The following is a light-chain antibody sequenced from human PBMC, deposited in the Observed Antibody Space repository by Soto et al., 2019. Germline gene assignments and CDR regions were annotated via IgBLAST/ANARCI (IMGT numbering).Light chain of an antibody. CDR3: CSYTTSNTRQLV. CDR2: DVS. CDR1: SSDVGGYNY. Sequence: QSALTQPASVSGSPGQSITISCTGTSSDVGGYNYVSGYQQHPGKATHFMIYDVSNRPSGVSNRFSGSKSGNTASLPIYGRHAEDEADYYCCSYTTSNTRQLVFGTGTKVTGL. V-gene: IGLV2-14*01. J-gene: IGLJ1*01.